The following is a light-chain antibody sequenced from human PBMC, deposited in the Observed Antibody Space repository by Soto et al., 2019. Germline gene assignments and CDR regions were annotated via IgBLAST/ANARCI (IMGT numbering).Light chain of an antibody. CDR3: SSYTSRSTLYV. CDR2: EVT. V-gene: IGLV2-14*01. Sequence: QSVLTQPASVSGSPGQSITVSCTGTSSDIGGYNYVSWYQQHPGKAPKLMVYEVTNRPSGVSDRFSGSKSGNTASLTISGLQADAEGYYYCSSYTSRSTLYVFGTGTKLTVL. CDR1: SSDIGGYNY. J-gene: IGLJ1*01.